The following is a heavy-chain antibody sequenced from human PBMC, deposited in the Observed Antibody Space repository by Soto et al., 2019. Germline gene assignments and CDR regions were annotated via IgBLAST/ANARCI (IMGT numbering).Heavy chain of an antibody. V-gene: IGHV3-23*01. CDR2: ISGSGGST. J-gene: IGHJ4*02. D-gene: IGHD3-10*01. Sequence: EVQLLESGGGLVQPGGSLRLSCAASGFTFSSYVMSWVRQAPGKGLEWVSVISGSGGSTYYADSVKGRFTISRDNSKNTLYLQMNSLRAEDTAVYYGANHLWFGELSNWGQGTLVTVSS. CDR3: ANHLWFGELSN. CDR1: GFTFSSYV.